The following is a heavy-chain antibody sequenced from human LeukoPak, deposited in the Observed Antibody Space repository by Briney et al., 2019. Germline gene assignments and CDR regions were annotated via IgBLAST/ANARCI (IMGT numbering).Heavy chain of an antibody. J-gene: IGHJ3*02. Sequence: GESLRLSCAASGFTFSAYWMTWVRQAPGKGLEWVANINEHGSLKYYVDSVKGRFTISRDNTKNSLFLQMNSLRAEDTAVYYCGSLDSREDSTSRWGPLDIWGQGTMVTVSS. CDR3: GSLDSREDSTSRWGPLDI. CDR1: GFTFSAYW. D-gene: IGHD2-2*01. CDR2: INEHGSLK. V-gene: IGHV3-7*02.